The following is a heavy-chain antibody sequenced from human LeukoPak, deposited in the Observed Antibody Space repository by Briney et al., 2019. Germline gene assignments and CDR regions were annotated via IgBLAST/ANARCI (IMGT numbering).Heavy chain of an antibody. CDR3: ARGNGDYYDSSGYEGYYFDY. CDR2: INPSGGST. V-gene: IGHV1-46*01. J-gene: IGHJ4*02. Sequence: ASVKVSCKASGYTFTGYYMHWVRQAPGQGLEWMGIINPSGGSTSYAQKFQGRVTMTRDTSTSTVYMELSSLRSEDTAVYYCARGNGDYYDSSGYEGYYFDYWGQGTLVTVSS. CDR1: GYTFTGYY. D-gene: IGHD3-22*01.